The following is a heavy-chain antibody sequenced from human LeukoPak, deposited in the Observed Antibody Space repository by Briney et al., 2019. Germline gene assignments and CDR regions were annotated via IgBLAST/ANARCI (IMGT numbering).Heavy chain of an antibody. CDR3: AKAPHSGSYFSTVYYFDY. CDR2: ISGSGGST. V-gene: IGHV3-23*01. J-gene: IGHJ4*02. D-gene: IGHD1-26*01. Sequence: PGGSLRLSCAASGFTFSSYAMSWVRQAPGKGLEWVSAISGSGGSTYYADSVKGRFTISRDNSKNTPYLQMNSLRAEDTAVYYCAKAPHSGSYFSTVYYFDYWGQGTLVTVSS. CDR1: GFTFSSYA.